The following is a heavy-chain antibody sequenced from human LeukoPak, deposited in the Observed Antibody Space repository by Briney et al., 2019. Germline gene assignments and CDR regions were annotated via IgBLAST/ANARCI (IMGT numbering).Heavy chain of an antibody. D-gene: IGHD4-17*01. CDR3: ARENDKGYGDYGVFDY. CDR2: IYYSGST. V-gene: IGHV4-30-4*01. Sequence: SETLSLTCTVSGGSISSGDYYWSWIRQPPGKGLEWVGYIYYSGSTYYNPSLKSRVTISVDTSKNQFSLKLSSVTAADTAVYYCARENDKGYGDYGVFDYWGQGTLVTVSS. J-gene: IGHJ4*02. CDR1: GGSISSGDYY.